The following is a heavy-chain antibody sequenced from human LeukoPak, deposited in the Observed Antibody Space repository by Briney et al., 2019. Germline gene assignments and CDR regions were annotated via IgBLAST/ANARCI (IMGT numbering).Heavy chain of an antibody. CDR3: ARVGVWYSGGNDAFDI. CDR1: GGSISSSSYY. V-gene: IGHV4-39*07. J-gene: IGHJ3*02. CDR2: IYYSGST. Sequence: SETLSLTCTVSGGSISSSSYYWGWIRQPPGKGLEWIGSIYYSGSTYYNPSLKSRVTISVDTSKNQFSLKLSSVTAADTAVYYCARVGVWYSGGNDAFDIWGQGTMVTVSS. D-gene: IGHD2-8*01.